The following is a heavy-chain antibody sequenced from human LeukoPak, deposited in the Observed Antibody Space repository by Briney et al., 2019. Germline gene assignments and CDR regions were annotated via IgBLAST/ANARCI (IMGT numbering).Heavy chain of an antibody. Sequence: PGGSLRLSCAASGFTFSSYSMNWVRQAPGKGLEWVSSISSSSSYIYYADSVKGRFTISRDNAKNSLYLQMNSLRAEDTAVYYCARDPGNYDSSGYFPRGQGTLVTVSS. J-gene: IGHJ5*02. CDR2: ISSSSSYI. V-gene: IGHV3-21*01. CDR3: ARDPGNYDSSGYFP. D-gene: IGHD3-22*01. CDR1: GFTFSSYS.